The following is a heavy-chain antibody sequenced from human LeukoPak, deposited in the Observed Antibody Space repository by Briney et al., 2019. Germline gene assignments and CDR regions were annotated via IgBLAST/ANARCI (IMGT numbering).Heavy chain of an antibody. Sequence: APRRVSSTASVYTFTTSGIRCVRHAPGHGLERMGWISGYKGNTNYAQKLQGRVTMTTDTSTTTAYRELRSLRSDDTAVYYCARDNNVAPDYFQYWGQGTLVTTSS. CDR1: VYTFTTSG. J-gene: IGHJ1*01. CDR3: ARDNNVAPDYFQY. D-gene: IGHD1/OR15-1a*01. CDR2: ISGYKGNT. V-gene: IGHV1-18*01.